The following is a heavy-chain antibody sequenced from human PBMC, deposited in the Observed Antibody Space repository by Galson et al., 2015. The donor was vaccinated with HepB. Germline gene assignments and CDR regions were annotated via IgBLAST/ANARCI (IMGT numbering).Heavy chain of an antibody. CDR2: ISSNGGST. CDR3: VKDRLGAVAGTATDAFEI. J-gene: IGHJ3*02. V-gene: IGHV3-64D*06. D-gene: IGHD6-19*01. CDR1: GFTFSSYA. Sequence: SLRLSCAASGFTFSSYAMHWVRQAPGKGLEYVSAISSNGGSTYYADSVKGRFTISRDNSKNTLYLQMSSLRAEDTAVYYCVKDRLGAVAGTATDAFEIWGQGTMVTVSS.